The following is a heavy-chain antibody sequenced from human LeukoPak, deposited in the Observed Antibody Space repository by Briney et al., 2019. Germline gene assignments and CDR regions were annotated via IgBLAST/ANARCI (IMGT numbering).Heavy chain of an antibody. CDR3: ARTYGDFVYFDQ. CDR1: GYTLTGQN. CDR2: INPNSGGT. D-gene: IGHD4-17*01. J-gene: IGHJ4*02. V-gene: IGHV1-2*02. Sequence: ASVKVSCKASGYTLTGQNIHWVRQAPGQGLEWLGWINPNSGGTNYAQKFQGRVTLTRDTSITTAYMELRRLRLDDTAVYYCARTYGDFVYFDQWGQGTLVTISS.